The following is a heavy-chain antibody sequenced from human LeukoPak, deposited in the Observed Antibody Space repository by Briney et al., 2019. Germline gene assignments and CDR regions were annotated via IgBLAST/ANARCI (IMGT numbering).Heavy chain of an antibody. CDR2: IYYSGST. CDR3: ARPAGGELSFDY. D-gene: IGHD3-16*02. J-gene: IGHJ4*02. Sequence: SETLSLTCTVSGGSVSSGSYYWSWIRQPPGKGLEWIGSIYYSGSTYYNPSLKSRVTISVDTFKNQFSLKLSSVTAADTAVYYCARPAGGELSFDYWGQGTLVTVSS. CDR1: GGSVSSGSYY. V-gene: IGHV4-39*01.